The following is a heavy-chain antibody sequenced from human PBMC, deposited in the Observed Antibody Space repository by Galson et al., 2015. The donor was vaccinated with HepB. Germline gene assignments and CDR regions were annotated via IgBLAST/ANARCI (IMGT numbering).Heavy chain of an antibody. CDR1: GGTFSSYA. V-gene: IGHV7-4-1*02. J-gene: IGHJ4*02. CDR3: ARGPPPAYCSGGSCYPFDY. CDR2: INTNTGNP. Sequence: SVKVSCKASGGTFSSYAISWVRQAPGQGLEWMGWINTNTGNPTYAQGFTGRFVFSLDTSVSTAYLQISSLKAEDTAVYYCARGPPPAYCSGGSCYPFDYWGQGTLVTVSS. D-gene: IGHD2-15*01.